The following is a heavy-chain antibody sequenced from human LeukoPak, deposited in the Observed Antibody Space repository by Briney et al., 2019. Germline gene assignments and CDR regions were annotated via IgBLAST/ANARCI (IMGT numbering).Heavy chain of an antibody. V-gene: IGHV1-18*01. CDR1: GYDFTSVG. J-gene: IGHJ2*01. CDR2: ISPYNGNT. CDR3: ARAGSVSGWYF. Sequence: ASVKVSFTASGYDFTSVGITWVRRAPGQGLEWMGWISPYNGNTRYAQKFQGRVAMTTDTSTTTAYMELRGLRFNDTAVYYCARAGSVSGWYF. D-gene: IGHD6-19*01.